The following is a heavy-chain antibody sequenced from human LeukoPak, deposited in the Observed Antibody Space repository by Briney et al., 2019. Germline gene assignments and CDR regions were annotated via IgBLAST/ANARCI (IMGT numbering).Heavy chain of an antibody. J-gene: IGHJ5*02. CDR1: GYSFSSGSY. CDR2: INHSGST. D-gene: IGHD6-13*01. Sequence: SETLSLTCTVSGYSFSSGSYWGWIRQPPGKGLEWIGEINHSGSTNYNPSLKSRVTISVDTSKNQFSLKLSSVTAADTAVYYCARIAAAPVTWLDPWGQGTLVTVSS. V-gene: IGHV4-38-2*02. CDR3: ARIAAAPVTWLDP.